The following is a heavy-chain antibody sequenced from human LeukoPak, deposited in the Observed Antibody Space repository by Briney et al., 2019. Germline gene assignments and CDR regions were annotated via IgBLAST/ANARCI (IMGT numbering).Heavy chain of an antibody. J-gene: IGHJ3*02. CDR3: ARKWHGGFDI. Sequence: GGSLRLSCTGSGFTFGDFAMSWVRQVPGKGLEWVSDQSDTGYYRNYADSAKGRFTISRDNSKNSLWLQMNSLRVEDTAVYYCARKWHGGFDIWSQGAMVTVSS. CDR1: GFTFGDFA. D-gene: IGHD2-8*01. CDR2: QSDTGYYR. V-gene: IGHV3-23*01.